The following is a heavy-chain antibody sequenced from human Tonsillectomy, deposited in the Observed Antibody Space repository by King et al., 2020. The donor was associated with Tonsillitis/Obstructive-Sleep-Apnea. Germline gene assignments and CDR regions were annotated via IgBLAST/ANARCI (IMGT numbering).Heavy chain of an antibody. CDR2: INPSIGVA. D-gene: IGHD2-21*01. CDR3: ARDDTVGRYIDS. V-gene: IGHV1-46*01. Sequence: QVQLVESGAEVKTPGASVKVSCKASGYTFTRYYIHWVRQARGQGLELMGIINPSIGVATYAQKFQGRVSLTTATSANTLYLELSSLRSEDTAVYYCARDDTVGRYIDSWGQGTLVTVSS. CDR1: GYTFTRYY. J-gene: IGHJ4*02.